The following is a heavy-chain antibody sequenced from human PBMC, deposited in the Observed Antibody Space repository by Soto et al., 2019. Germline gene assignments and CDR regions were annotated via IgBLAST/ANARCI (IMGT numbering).Heavy chain of an antibody. J-gene: IGHJ4*02. D-gene: IGHD3-10*01. Sequence: SETLSLTCTVSGGSISSGGYYWSWIRQHPGKGLEWIGYIYYSGSTYYNPSLKSRVTISVDTSKNQFSLKLSSVTAADTAVYYCARRSITTVRGVAFDYWGQGTLVTVSS. CDR1: GGSISSGGYY. CDR3: ARRSITTVRGVAFDY. CDR2: IYYSGST. V-gene: IGHV4-31*03.